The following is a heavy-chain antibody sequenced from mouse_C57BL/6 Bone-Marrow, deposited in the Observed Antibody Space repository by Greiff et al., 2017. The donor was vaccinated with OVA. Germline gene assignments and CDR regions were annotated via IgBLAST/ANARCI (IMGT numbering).Heavy chain of an antibody. CDR3: ARSTYYYAMDY. D-gene: IGHD5-1*01. CDR1: GYTFTSYW. Sequence: QVQLQQPGAELVRPGSSVKLSCKASGYTFTSYWMHWVKQRPIQGLEWIGNIDPSDSETHYNQKFKDKATLTVDKSSSTAYMQLSLTSEDSAVYYCARSTYYYAMDYWGQGTSVTVSS. CDR2: IDPSDSET. J-gene: IGHJ4*01. V-gene: IGHV1-52*01.